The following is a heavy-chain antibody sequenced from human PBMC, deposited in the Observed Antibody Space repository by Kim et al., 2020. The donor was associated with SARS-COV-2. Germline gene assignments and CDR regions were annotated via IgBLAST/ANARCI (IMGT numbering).Heavy chain of an antibody. Sequence: SETLSLTCAVYGGSFSGYYWSWIRQPPGKGLEWIGEINHSGSTNYNPSLKSRVTISVDTSKNQFSLKLSSVTAADTAVYNCARRYYGSGSYTSLDYWGQGTLVTVSS. V-gene: IGHV4-34*01. CDR3: ARRYYGSGSYTSLDY. D-gene: IGHD3-10*01. J-gene: IGHJ4*02. CDR2: INHSGST. CDR1: GGSFSGYY.